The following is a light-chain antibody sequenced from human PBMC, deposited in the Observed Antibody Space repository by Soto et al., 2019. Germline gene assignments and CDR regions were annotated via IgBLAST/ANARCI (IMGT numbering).Light chain of an antibody. CDR1: QSVRTY. CDR3: QRRSNWPVT. J-gene: IGKJ1*01. V-gene: IGKV3-11*01. Sequence: EIVLTQSPATLSLSPGERATLSCRASQSVRTYLAWYQQKPGQAPRLLIYDASSRPTGIPARFSGSGSGTDFPPTISSLEPEDFAVYYCQRRSNWPVTFGQGTKV. CDR2: DAS.